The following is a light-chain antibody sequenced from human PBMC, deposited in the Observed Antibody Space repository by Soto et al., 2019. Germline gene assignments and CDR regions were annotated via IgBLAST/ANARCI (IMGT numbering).Light chain of an antibody. J-gene: IGKJ5*01. Sequence: DIQMTQSPSTLSASVGDRVTITCRASQSIDSWLAWYQQKPGKAPKLLIFKASTLESGVPSRFSGSGSGTEFTLTISSLQPDDFATYYCQQYESSSVTFGQGTRLEIK. CDR2: KAS. CDR3: QQYESSSVT. CDR1: QSIDSW. V-gene: IGKV1-5*03.